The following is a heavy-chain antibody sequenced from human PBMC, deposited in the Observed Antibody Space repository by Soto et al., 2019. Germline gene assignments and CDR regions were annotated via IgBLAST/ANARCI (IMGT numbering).Heavy chain of an antibody. D-gene: IGHD6-13*01. CDR3: AGQVAAAGTGGYYYYGMDV. CDR2: IYYSGST. J-gene: IGHJ6*02. CDR1: GGSISSYY. V-gene: IGHV4-59*08. Sequence: PSETLSLTCTVSGGSISSYYWSWIRQPPGKGLEWIGYIYYSGSTNYNPSLKSRVTISVDTSKNQFSLKLSSVTAADTAVYYCAGQVAAAGTGGYYYYGMDVWGQGTTVTVSS.